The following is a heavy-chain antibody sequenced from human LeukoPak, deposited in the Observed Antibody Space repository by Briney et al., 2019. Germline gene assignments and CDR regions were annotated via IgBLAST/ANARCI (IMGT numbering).Heavy chain of an antibody. CDR3: ARDQGFAYDLDAFNV. D-gene: IGHD3-22*01. CDR1: GFTLSDYY. CDR2: ISGNGRTI. V-gene: IGHV3-11*01. Sequence: GGSLRLSCAASGFTLSDYYMTWIRQAPGKGLEWVSYISGNGRTIYYADSVKGRFTISRDNTKNPLSLQMHSLRAEDTAVYYCARDQGFAYDLDAFNVWGQGTMVTVSS. J-gene: IGHJ3*01.